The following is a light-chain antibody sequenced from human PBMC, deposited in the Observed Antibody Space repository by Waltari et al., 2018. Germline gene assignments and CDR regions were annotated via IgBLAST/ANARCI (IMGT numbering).Light chain of an antibody. CDR1: SSDVGSYNL. V-gene: IGLV2-23*02. Sequence: QSALTQPAPVSGSPGQSITISCTGTSSDVGSYNLGSWYQQHPGKAPKLMIYEVSKRPSGVSNRFSGSKSGNTASLTISGLQAEDEADYYCCSYAGSSTFYVFGTGTKVTVL. CDR2: EVS. J-gene: IGLJ1*01. CDR3: CSYAGSSTFYV.